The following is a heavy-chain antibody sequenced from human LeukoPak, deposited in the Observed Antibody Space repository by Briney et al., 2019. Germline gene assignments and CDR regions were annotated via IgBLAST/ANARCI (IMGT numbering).Heavy chain of an antibody. Sequence: SETLSLTCAVYGGSFSGYYWSWIRQPPGKGLEWIGEINHSVSTNYNPSLKSRVTISVDTSKNQFSLKLSSVTAADTAVYYCARLDWNGGFDYWGQGTLVTVSS. J-gene: IGHJ4*02. D-gene: IGHD1-1*01. V-gene: IGHV4-34*01. CDR2: INHSVST. CDR1: GGSFSGYY. CDR3: ARLDWNGGFDY.